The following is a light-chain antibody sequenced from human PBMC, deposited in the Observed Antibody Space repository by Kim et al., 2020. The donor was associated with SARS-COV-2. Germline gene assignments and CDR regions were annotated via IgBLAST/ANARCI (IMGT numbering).Light chain of an antibody. CDR2: LVS. J-gene: IGKJ2*01. CDR3: MQTLQTPT. CDR1: QSLHYSNGDNY. V-gene: IGKV2-28*01. Sequence: GAPASISCRSRQSLHYSNGDNYLSWYLQKPGQSPQLLIFLVSNRASGVPDRFSGSGSGTDFTIKISRVEAEDVGVYFCMQTLQTPTFGQGTKLEIK.